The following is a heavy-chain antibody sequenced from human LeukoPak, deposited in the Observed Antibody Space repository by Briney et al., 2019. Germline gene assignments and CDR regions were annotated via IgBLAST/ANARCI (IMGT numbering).Heavy chain of an antibody. CDR3: AREAWPYSSWGYFDY. Sequence: PGGSLRLSCAASGFTFSSYAIESVRQAPGKGLGWVAVISYDGSNKYYADSVKGRFTISRDNSKNTLYLQMNSLRAEDTAVYYCAREAWPYSSWGYFDYWGQGTLVTVSS. D-gene: IGHD6-6*01. V-gene: IGHV3-30*01. J-gene: IGHJ4*02. CDR2: ISYDGSNK. CDR1: GFTFSSYA.